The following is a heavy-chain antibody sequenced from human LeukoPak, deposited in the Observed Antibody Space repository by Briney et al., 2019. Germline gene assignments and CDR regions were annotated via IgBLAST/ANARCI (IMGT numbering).Heavy chain of an antibody. CDR1: GFTFSSYW. CDR3: TRENRATNGRFHFDY. CDR2: INTDGSST. J-gene: IGHJ4*02. D-gene: IGHD1-14*01. V-gene: IGHV3-74*01. Sequence: GGSLRLSCAASGFTFSSYWIHWVRQAPGKGLVWVSRINTDGSSTSFADSVKGRFTISRDNAKNTLYLQMNSLRAEDTAVYYCTRENRATNGRFHFDYWGQGTLVTVSS.